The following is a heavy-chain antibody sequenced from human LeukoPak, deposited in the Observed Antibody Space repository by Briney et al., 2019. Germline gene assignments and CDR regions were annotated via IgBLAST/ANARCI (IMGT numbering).Heavy chain of an antibody. CDR1: GFTFSSYA. CDR2: ISGGGVTT. V-gene: IGHV3-23*01. D-gene: IGHD3-3*01. Sequence: GGSLRLSCVASGFTFSSYAMSWVRPAPGKGLEWVSAISGGGVTTYYADSVRGRFTISRDNSKTTLYLQMNSLRAEDTAVYYCAKARRSPYYDFWSGYDYFDYWGQGTLVTVSS. CDR3: AKARRSPYYDFWSGYDYFDY. J-gene: IGHJ4*02.